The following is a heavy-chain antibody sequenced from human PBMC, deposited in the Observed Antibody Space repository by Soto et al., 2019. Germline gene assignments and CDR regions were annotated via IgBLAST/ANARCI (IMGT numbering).Heavy chain of an antibody. CDR2: IYYSGST. V-gene: IGHV4-59*01. J-gene: IGHJ6*02. CDR3: ARVAGTTAYYYYGMDV. D-gene: IGHD1-7*01. CDR1: GGSISSYY. Sequence: SETLSLTCTVSGGSISSYYWSWIRQPPGKGLEWIGYIYYSGSTNYNPSLKSRVTISVDTSKNQFSLKLSSVTAADTAVYYCARVAGTTAYYYYGMDVWGLGTTVTVSS.